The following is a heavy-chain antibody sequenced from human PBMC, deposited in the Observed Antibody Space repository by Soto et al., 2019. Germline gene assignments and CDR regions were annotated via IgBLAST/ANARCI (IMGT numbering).Heavy chain of an antibody. Sequence: QVTLKESGPVLVKPTETLTLTCTVSGFSLSNARMGVSWIRQPPGKALEWLAHIFSNDEKSYSTSLKSRLTISKDTSKSQVVPTMTNMDPVDTATYYCARIYCSGGSCYPFDYWGQGTLVTVSS. CDR3: ARIYCSGGSCYPFDY. J-gene: IGHJ4*02. V-gene: IGHV2-26*01. D-gene: IGHD2-15*01. CDR2: IFSNDEK. CDR1: GFSLSNARMG.